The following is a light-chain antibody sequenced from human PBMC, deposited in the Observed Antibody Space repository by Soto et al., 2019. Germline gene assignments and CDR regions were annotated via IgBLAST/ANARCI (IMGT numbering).Light chain of an antibody. J-gene: IGKJ4*01. V-gene: IGKV1-27*01. CDR2: AAT. Sequence: DIQMTQSPSSLSASVGDRVTITCRASRGISTYLAWYQQKAGRVPNLLIYAATTLQSGVPSRFSGSGSGTDFTLTISSLQPEDVATYYCQKYNSVPLTFGGGTKVEIK. CDR3: QKYNSVPLT. CDR1: RGISTY.